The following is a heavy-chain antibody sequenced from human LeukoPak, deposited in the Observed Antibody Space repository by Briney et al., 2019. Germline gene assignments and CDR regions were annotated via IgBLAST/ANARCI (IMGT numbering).Heavy chain of an antibody. Sequence: GASVKVSCKASGYTFINYDVSWVRQAPGQGLEWMGRINANNGNTNYEQNLQGRVTMTTDTSTSTAYMELRSLRSDDTAVYYCARDTLTTHGLGFDYWGQGTLVTVSS. CDR1: GYTFINYD. CDR3: ARDTLTTHGLGFDY. V-gene: IGHV1-18*01. D-gene: IGHD3/OR15-3a*01. CDR2: INANNGNT. J-gene: IGHJ4*02.